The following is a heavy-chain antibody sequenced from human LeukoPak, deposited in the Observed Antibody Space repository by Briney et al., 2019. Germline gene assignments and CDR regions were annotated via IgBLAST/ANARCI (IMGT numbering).Heavy chain of an antibody. CDR2: INPQNGNP. CDR1: GYSFTTYV. Sequence: ASVKDSCKASGYSFTTYVITWVRQAPGQGPEWLGWINPQNGNPNFAQRFQGRVTMTTDTSTNTAYMELRSLTSDDTAVYYCARACTTFITQWCFSDFWGQGTLVTVSS. J-gene: IGHJ4*02. V-gene: IGHV1-18*04. D-gene: IGHD2/OR15-2a*01. CDR3: ARACTTFITQWCFSDF.